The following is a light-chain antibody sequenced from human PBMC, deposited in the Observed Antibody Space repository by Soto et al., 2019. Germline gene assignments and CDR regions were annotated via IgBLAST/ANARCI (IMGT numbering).Light chain of an antibody. CDR3: SAYTARSTLV. Sequence: QSVLTQPPSASGSPGQSVTISCTGTSSDVGGYNYISWYQQHPGKAPKLMIYEVSKRPSGVPDRFSGSKSGNTASLTVSGLQAEDEADYYCSAYTARSTLVFGGGTK. V-gene: IGLV2-8*01. J-gene: IGLJ3*02. CDR2: EVS. CDR1: SSDVGGYNY.